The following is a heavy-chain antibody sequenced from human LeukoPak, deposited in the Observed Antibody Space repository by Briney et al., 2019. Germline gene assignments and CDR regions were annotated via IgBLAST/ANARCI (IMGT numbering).Heavy chain of an antibody. J-gene: IGHJ4*02. CDR2: INSDDTDT. CDR1: GFNFRSYW. D-gene: IGHD3-22*01. V-gene: IGHV3-74*01. CDR3: TRDTGHCHSSGCWKPSDY. Sequence: PGGSLRLSCAASGFNFRSYWMQWVRQVPGKGPVCVARINSDDTDTYADSVKGRFTISRDNANNKLYLQMNSLKADDTAVYYCTRDTGHCHSSGCWKPSDYWGQGALLTVSS.